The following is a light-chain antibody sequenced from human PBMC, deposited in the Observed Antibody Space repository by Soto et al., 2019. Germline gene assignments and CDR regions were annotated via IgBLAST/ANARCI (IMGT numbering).Light chain of an antibody. Sequence: DIQMTQSPSTLSASVGDRVTITCRASQSIDTALAWYQQKPGKAPNLLIYRASNLESGVPSRFSGSGSGTDFTLTISSLQPEDVAVYYCQQYSSIPITFGQGTRLEIK. J-gene: IGKJ5*01. CDR1: QSIDTA. CDR2: RAS. CDR3: QQYSSIPIT. V-gene: IGKV1-5*03.